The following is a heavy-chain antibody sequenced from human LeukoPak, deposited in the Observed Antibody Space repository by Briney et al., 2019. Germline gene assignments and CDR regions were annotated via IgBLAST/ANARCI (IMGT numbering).Heavy chain of an antibody. Sequence: SETLSLTCAVYGGSFSGYYWSWIRQPAGKGLEWIGRIYTSGSTNYNPSLKSRVTISVDTSKIQFSLKLSSVTAADTAVYYCAREGFWSGYAYWGQGTLVTVSS. D-gene: IGHD3-3*01. J-gene: IGHJ4*02. CDR1: GGSFSGYY. CDR2: IYTSGST. CDR3: AREGFWSGYAY. V-gene: IGHV4-4*07.